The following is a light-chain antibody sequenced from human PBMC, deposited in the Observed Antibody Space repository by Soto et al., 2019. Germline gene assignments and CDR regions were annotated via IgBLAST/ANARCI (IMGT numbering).Light chain of an antibody. CDR3: QQRSNWPVT. CDR2: DAS. CDR1: QSVSSY. J-gene: IGKJ1*01. V-gene: IGKV3-11*01. Sequence: EIVLTQSPATLSLSPGERATLSCRASQSVSSYFAWYQKKPGQAPRLLIYDASNRATGIPARFSGSGSGTDFTLTFSSLEPEDFAVYYCQQRSNWPVTVGQGTKVEIK.